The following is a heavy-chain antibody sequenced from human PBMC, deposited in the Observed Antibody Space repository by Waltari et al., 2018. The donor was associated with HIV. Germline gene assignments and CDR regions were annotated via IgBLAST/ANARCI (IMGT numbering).Heavy chain of an antibody. Sequence: EVQLVESGGGLVKPGGSLRLSCGPSGFTFPSERMNWVRQAPGKGLEWVSSISSSSSYTDYAESVKGRFTISRDNAKNSLDLQMNSLRVEDTAVYYCARDGITNFGVVMDLWGQGALVTVSS. D-gene: IGHD3-3*01. CDR3: ARDGITNFGVVMDL. V-gene: IGHV3-21*01. CDR2: ISSSSSYT. CDR1: GFTFPSER. J-gene: IGHJ4*02.